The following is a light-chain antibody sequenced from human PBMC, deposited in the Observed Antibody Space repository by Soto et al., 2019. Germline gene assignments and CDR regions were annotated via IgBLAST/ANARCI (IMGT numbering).Light chain of an antibody. CDR2: ADN. Sequence: QSVLTQTPSVSGAPGQKITMSCTGSSSNIGAGYDVHWYQQVPGAAPRLLIYADNNRPSGVPDRFSASKSGTSASLAITGVQGEDGANYFRQSYDTSLSGVIFGAGTKLTVL. V-gene: IGLV1-40*01. CDR1: SSNIGAGYD. CDR3: QSYDTSLSGVI. J-gene: IGLJ2*01.